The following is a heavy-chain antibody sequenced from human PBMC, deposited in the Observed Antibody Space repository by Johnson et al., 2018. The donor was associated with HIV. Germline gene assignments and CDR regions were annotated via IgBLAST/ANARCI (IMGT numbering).Heavy chain of an antibody. Sequence: VQLVESGGGLVQPGTSLPLPCPASGFTFDDYAMPWVRQAPGTGLAWVSGISWHRGSLAYADPVTDRFPLSRDNAKNSLYLQMNSLRAEDTALYYCAKGRTYYYDSSGSPWDAFDIWGQGTMVTVSS. CDR1: GFTFDDYA. D-gene: IGHD3-22*01. CDR2: ISWHRGSL. V-gene: IGHV3-9*01. J-gene: IGHJ3*02. CDR3: AKGRTYYYDSSGSPWDAFDI.